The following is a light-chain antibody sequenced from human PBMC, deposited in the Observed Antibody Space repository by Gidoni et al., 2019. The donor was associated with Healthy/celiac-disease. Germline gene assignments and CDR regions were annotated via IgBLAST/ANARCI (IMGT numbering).Light chain of an antibody. CDR3: SSYAGSYVV. Sequence: PPSASGSPGQSVTISCTGTSSDVGGYNYVSWYQQHPGKAPKLMIYEVSKRPSGVPDRFSGSKSGNTASLTVSGLQAEDEADYYCSSYAGSYVVFGGGTKLTVL. CDR2: EVS. V-gene: IGLV2-8*01. J-gene: IGLJ2*01. CDR1: SSDVGGYNY.